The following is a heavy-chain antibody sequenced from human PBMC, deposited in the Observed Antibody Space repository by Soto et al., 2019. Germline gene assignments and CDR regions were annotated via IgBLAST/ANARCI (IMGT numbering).Heavy chain of an antibody. Sequence: GASVKVSCKASGYMFTSYDINWVRQAAGQGLEWLGRMNPYTGKTDYAQKFQGRLTTTRDTSISTVYMELSSLTSEDTAVYYGAKDFGGHYNWFDPWGQGTLVTVSS. CDR1: GYMFTSYD. CDR2: MNPYTGKT. J-gene: IGHJ5*02. CDR3: AKDFGGHYNWFDP. D-gene: IGHD3-16*01. V-gene: IGHV1-8*01.